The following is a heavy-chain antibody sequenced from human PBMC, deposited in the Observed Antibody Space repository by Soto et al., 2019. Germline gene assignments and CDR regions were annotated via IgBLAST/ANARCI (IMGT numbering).Heavy chain of an antibody. J-gene: IGHJ5*02. D-gene: IGHD2-15*01. CDR3: AAGYCSGGSCLSWFDP. CDR1: GFTFTSSA. Sequence: QMQLVQSGPEVKKPGTSVKVSCKASGFTFTSSAMQWVRQARGQRLEWIGWIVVGRGNTNYAQKLQERGTITRDMSTSTAYMELSSLRSEDTAVYYCAAGYCSGGSCLSWFDPWGQGTQVTVSS. CDR2: IVVGRGNT. V-gene: IGHV1-58*02.